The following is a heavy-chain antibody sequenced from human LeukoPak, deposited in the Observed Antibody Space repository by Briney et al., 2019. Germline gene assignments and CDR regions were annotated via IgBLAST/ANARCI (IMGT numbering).Heavy chain of an antibody. CDR2: IYPSGTT. D-gene: IGHD3-10*01. J-gene: IGHJ4*02. V-gene: IGHV4-38-2*02. CDR1: GYSISSGYY. CDR3: ERGLYGSGSPFDY. Sequence: SETLSLTCTVSGYSISSGYYWGWIRQPPGKGLEGIGNIYPSGTTYYNPSLKTRVTISVDTSKNQFSLKLSSVTAADTAVYYCERGLYGSGSPFDYWGQGTLDTVS.